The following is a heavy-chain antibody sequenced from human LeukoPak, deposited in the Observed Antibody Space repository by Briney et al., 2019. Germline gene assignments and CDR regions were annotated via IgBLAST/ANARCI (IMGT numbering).Heavy chain of an antibody. CDR1: GRSISCGSYY. V-gene: IGHV4-61*09. CDR3: ARARTGRSSTWYPFDY. CDR2: IFTSGST. D-gene: IGHD6-13*01. J-gene: IGHJ4*02. Sequence: SETLSLTCTVSGRSISCGSYYWSWIRQPAGKGLEWIGHIFTSGSTNFNPSLQSRVTMSVDTSKNQFSLKLSSVTASDTAVYYCARARTGRSSTWYPFDYWGQGTLVTVSS.